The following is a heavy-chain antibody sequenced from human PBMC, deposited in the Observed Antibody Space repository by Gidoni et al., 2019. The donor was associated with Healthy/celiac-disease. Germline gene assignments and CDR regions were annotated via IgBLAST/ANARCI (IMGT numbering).Heavy chain of an antibody. D-gene: IGHD6-19*01. V-gene: IGHV4-61*02. CDR2: T. J-gene: IGHJ4*02. CDR3: ARAHPGSGWYYFDY. Sequence: TNYNPSLKSRVTISVDTSKNQFSLKLSSVTAADTAVYYCARAHPGSGWYYFDYWGQGTLVTVSS.